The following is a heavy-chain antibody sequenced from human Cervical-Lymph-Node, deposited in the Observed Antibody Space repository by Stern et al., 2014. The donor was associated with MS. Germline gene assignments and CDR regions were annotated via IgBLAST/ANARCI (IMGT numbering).Heavy chain of an antibody. Sequence: VQLEESGAEVKKPGASVRVSCKASGYTFDSFDINWVRQAPGQGLEWMGWVNPKTGKPGYGEKFQGRVTMTTDTSITTAYLALSNLRSEDTAVYYCARTGIMGLWGQGTPVTVSS. J-gene: IGHJ4*02. V-gene: IGHV1-8*01. CDR2: VNPKTGKP. CDR3: ARTGIMGL. CDR1: GYTFDSFD. D-gene: IGHD1-1*01.